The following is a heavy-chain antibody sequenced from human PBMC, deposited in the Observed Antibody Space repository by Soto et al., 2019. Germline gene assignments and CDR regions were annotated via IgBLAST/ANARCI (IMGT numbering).Heavy chain of an antibody. V-gene: IGHV4-39*01. D-gene: IGHD3-3*01. CDR2: IYYSGST. CDR3: ARVDVMYYDFCSGMGSFDP. J-gene: IGHJ5*02. Sequence: PSETLSLTCTVSGCSISSSSYYWGWMRQPPGKGLEWIGSIYYSGSTYYSPALKSRGTIFVDTAKNQFSLMLMSGTAADTAAYYCARVDVMYYDFCSGMGSFDPWGQGTLVTVSS. CDR1: GCSISSSSYY.